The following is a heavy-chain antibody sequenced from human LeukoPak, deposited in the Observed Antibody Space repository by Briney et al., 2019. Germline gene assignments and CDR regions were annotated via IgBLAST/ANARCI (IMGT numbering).Heavy chain of an antibody. Sequence: PGGSLRLSCTAYGFTFSSYAMSWVRQAPRKGLEWVSAISGSGGSTYYADSVKGRFTISRDNSKNTLYLQMNSLRAEDTAVYYCAKDYYDILTGCMDVWGKGTTVTVSS. J-gene: IGHJ6*03. V-gene: IGHV3-23*01. D-gene: IGHD3-9*01. CDR2: ISGSGGST. CDR1: GFTFSSYA. CDR3: AKDYYDILTGCMDV.